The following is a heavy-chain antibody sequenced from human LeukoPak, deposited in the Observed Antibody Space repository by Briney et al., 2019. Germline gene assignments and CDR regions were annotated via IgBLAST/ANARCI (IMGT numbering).Heavy chain of an antibody. CDR2: IIPILGIA. D-gene: IGHD5-18*01. CDR3: ARGSDTAMDYYFDY. Sequence: SVKVSCKASGGTFSSYAISWVRQAPGQGLEWMGRIIPILGIANYAQKFQGRVTITADKSTSTAYMELSSLGSEDTAVYYCARGSDTAMDYYFDYWGQGTLVTVSS. J-gene: IGHJ4*02. CDR1: GGTFSSYA. V-gene: IGHV1-69*04.